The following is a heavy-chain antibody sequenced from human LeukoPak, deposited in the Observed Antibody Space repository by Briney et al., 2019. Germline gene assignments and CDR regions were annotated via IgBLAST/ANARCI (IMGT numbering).Heavy chain of an antibody. J-gene: IGHJ6*03. CDR3: ARAPTYYYYYMDV. CDR2: INPNSGGT. CDR1: GYTFTGYY. V-gene: IGHV1-2*02. Sequence: ASVKVSCKASGYTFTGYYMHWVRQAPGQGLEWMGWINPNSGGTNYAQKFQGRVTMTRDTSISTAYMELSRLRSGDTAVYYCARAPTYYYYYMDVWGKGTTVTVSS.